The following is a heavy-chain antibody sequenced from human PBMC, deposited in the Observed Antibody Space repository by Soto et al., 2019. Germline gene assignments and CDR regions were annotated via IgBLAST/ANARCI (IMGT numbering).Heavy chain of an antibody. D-gene: IGHD2-8*02. CDR1: GFTFDDYT. J-gene: IGHJ6*02. CDR2: ISWDGGST. CDR3: AKSGPNYYYGMDV. Sequence: GGSLRLSCAASGFTFDDYTMHWVRQAPGKGLEWVSLISWDGGSTYYADSVKGRFTISRDNSKNSLYLQMNSLRTEDTALYYCAKSGPNYYYGMDVWGQGTRVTVSS. V-gene: IGHV3-43*01.